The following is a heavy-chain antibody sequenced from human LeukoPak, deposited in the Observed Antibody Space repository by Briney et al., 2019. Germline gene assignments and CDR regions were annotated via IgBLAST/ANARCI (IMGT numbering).Heavy chain of an antibody. CDR3: ARDLSVGALDI. Sequence: GGSLRLSCAASGFTFSGYGMHWVRQAPGKGLEWVAAFWSDGSKQSYGDSVKGRFTISIDISKSTLYLQMNSLRAEDTAVYYCARDLSVGALDICGQGTMVTVSS. D-gene: IGHD1-26*01. CDR1: GFTFSGYG. V-gene: IGHV3-33*01. J-gene: IGHJ3*02. CDR2: FWSDGSKQ.